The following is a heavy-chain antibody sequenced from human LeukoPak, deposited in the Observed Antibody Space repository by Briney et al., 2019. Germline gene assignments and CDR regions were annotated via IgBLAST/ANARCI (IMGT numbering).Heavy chain of an antibody. V-gene: IGHV4-34*01. Sequence: SETLSLTCAVYGGSFSGYYWSWIRQPPGKGLEWIGEINHSGSTNYNPSLKSRVTISVDTSKNQFSLKLSSVTAADTAVYYCAREGYYDSSGYYTIGYWGQGTLVTVSS. CDR3: AREGYYDSSGYYTIGY. D-gene: IGHD3-22*01. CDR1: GGSFSGYY. CDR2: INHSGST. J-gene: IGHJ4*02.